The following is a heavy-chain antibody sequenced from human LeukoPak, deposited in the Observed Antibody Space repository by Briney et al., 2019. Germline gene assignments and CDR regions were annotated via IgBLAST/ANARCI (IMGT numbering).Heavy chain of an antibody. CDR3: AREGREGSGWYYFDY. Sequence: ASVKVSCKAPGYTFTSYAMHWVCQAPGQRLEWMGWINAGNGNTKYSQEFQGRVTITRDTSASTAYMELSSLRSEDMAVYYCAREGREGSGWYYFDYWGQGTLVTVSS. D-gene: IGHD6-19*01. J-gene: IGHJ4*02. CDR2: INAGNGNT. V-gene: IGHV1-3*03. CDR1: GYTFTSYA.